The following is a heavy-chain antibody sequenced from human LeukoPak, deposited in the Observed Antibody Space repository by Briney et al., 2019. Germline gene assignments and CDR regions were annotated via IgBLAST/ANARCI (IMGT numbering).Heavy chain of an antibody. CDR3: GRRFSGGLDY. V-gene: IGHV3-48*04. CDR1: GFAFRSYG. CDR2: INTISSTI. J-gene: IGHJ4*02. Sequence: QPGGSLRLSCAGSGFAFRSYGMNWVRPAPGKGLEWVSYINTISSTIHYVDSVRGRFTISRDNAKNTPYLQMNSLRAEDTAVYYCGRRFSGGLDYWGQGKLVTVSS. D-gene: IGHD2-15*01.